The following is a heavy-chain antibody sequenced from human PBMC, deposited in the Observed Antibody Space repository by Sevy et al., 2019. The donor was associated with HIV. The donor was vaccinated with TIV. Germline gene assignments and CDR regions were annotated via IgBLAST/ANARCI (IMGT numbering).Heavy chain of an antibody. CDR3: ARESGSRSYIETLYYYYYGMDV. CDR1: GFTFSSYS. V-gene: IGHV3-21*01. D-gene: IGHD3-10*01. CDR2: ISSSSSDI. J-gene: IGHJ6*02. Sequence: GGSLRLSCAASGFTFSSYSMNWVRQAPGKGLEWVSSISSSSSDIYYADSVKGGVTISRDNAKNSLYLQMNSLRAEDTAVYYCARESGSRSYIETLYYYYYGMDVWGQGTTVTVSS.